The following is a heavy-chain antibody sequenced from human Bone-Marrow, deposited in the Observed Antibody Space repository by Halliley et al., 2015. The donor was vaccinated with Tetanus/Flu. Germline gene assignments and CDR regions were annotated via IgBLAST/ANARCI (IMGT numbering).Heavy chain of an antibody. D-gene: IGHD3-10*01. J-gene: IGHJ4*02. CDR2: ISAYNGNT. V-gene: IGHV1-18*01. CDR3: ARRNFGEPLGPFFDF. Sequence: QLVQSGAEVRKPGASVKVSCKAYGYTFVSYDLTWVRQGPGQGLEWMGWISAYNGNTKYPEKFQDRATMTTEISTSTVYMELGSLRPDDTAVYYCARRNFGEPLGPFFDFWGQGTPVTVSS. CDR1: GYTFVSYD.